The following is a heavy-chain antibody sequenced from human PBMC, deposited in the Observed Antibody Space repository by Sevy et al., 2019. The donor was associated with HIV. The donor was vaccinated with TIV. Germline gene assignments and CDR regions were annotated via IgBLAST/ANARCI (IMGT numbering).Heavy chain of an antibody. J-gene: IGHJ2*01. CDR2: VNH. V-gene: IGHV4-34*01. CDR3: ARGVEGVVPSPIIGLGPWAKYWSFGL. D-gene: IGHD2-2*02. CDR1: GGSFSGFS. Sequence: SETLSLTCAVSGGSFSGFSWNWIRQPPGKGLEWIGEVNHYSPSLKSRATISLDTSKNQFSLKLHSVTTADTALYFCARGVEGVVPSPIIGLGPWAKYWSFGLWGRGTLVTVSS.